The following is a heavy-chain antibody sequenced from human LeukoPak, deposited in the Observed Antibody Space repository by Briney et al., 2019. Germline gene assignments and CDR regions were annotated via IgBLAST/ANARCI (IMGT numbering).Heavy chain of an antibody. J-gene: IGHJ4*02. Sequence: ASVTVSCKCSGYTFTGYYLRWVRQAPGQGLDLMGWINPNSGGTNYAQKFQGRVTMTRDTSISTAYMELSSLRSDDTAVYYCTIGMSSSGLDYWGQGTLVTVSS. CDR3: TIGMSSSGLDY. D-gene: IGHD6-6*01. CDR2: INPNSGGT. V-gene: IGHV1-2*02. CDR1: GYTFTGYY.